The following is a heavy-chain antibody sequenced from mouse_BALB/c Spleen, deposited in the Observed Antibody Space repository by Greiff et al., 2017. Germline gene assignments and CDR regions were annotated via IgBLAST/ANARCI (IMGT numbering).Heavy chain of an antibody. CDR3: ARGYGNYRGWYFDV. J-gene: IGHJ1*01. CDR1: GFTFSSYA. Sequence: EVQLVESGGGLVKPGGSLKLSCAASGFTFSSYAMSWVRQTPEKRLEWVASISSGGSTYYPASVKGRFTISRDNARNILYLQMSSLRSEDTAMYYCARGYGNYRGWYFDVWGAGTTVTVSS. D-gene: IGHD2-1*01. CDR2: ISSGGST. V-gene: IGHV5-6-5*01.